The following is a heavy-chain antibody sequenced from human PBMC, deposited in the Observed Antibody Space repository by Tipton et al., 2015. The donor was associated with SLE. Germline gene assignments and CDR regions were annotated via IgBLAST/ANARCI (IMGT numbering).Heavy chain of an antibody. D-gene: IGHD3-22*01. J-gene: IGHJ4*02. CDR3: ARVADYYDSSGYYYLDY. CDR2: ISWNSGSI. V-gene: IGHV3-9*01. CDR1: GFTFDDYA. Sequence: SLRLSCAASGFTFDDYAMHWVRQAPGKGLEWVSGISWNSGSIGYADSVKGRFTISRDNAKNSLYLQMNSLRAEDTAVYYCARVADYYDSSGYYYLDYWGQGTLVTVSS.